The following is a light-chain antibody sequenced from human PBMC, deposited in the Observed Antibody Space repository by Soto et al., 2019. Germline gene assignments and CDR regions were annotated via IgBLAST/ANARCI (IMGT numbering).Light chain of an antibody. Sequence: QSVLTQPPSVSGAPGQRVTISCTGSSSNIGAGYHVHWYQQLPGTAPKLLIYGNSKRPSGVPDRFSGSKSGTSASLAITGLQAEDEADYYCQSYDSSLSVVVFGGGTKLTVL. CDR1: SSNIGAGYH. V-gene: IGLV1-40*01. CDR3: QSYDSSLSVVV. CDR2: GNS. J-gene: IGLJ2*01.